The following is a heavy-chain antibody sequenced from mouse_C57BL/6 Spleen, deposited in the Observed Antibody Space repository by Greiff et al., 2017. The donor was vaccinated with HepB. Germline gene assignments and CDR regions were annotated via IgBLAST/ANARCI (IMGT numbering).Heavy chain of an antibody. V-gene: IGHV1-69*01. D-gene: IGHD1-1*01. Sequence: VQLQQSGAELVMPGASVKLSCKASGYTFTSYWMHWVKQRPGQGLEWIGEIDPSDSYTNYNQKFKGKSTLTVDKSSSTAYMQLSSLTSEDSAVYYCARSYGSSYGAYWGQGTLVTVSA. CDR1: GYTFTSYW. J-gene: IGHJ3*01. CDR2: IDPSDSYT. CDR3: ARSYGSSYGAY.